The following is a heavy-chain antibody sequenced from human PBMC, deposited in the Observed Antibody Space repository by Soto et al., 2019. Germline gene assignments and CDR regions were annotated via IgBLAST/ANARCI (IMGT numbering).Heavy chain of an antibody. CDR1: GDSFTKYT. D-gene: IGHD1-1*01. V-gene: IGHV1-69*13. CDR2: IIPRFGTT. J-gene: IGHJ4*02. CDR3: ARGRGLYNSGRSQLDS. Sequence: SVKVSCKASGDSFTKYTVNWVRQAPRQGLEWMGGIIPRFGTTNYAPTLQDRVTITADASMNTVYMELSSLRSDDTALYYCARGRGLYNSGRSQLDSWGQGTLVTVSS.